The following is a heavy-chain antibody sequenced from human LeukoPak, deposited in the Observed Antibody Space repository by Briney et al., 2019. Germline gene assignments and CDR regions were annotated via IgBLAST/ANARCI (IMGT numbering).Heavy chain of an antibody. Sequence: GGSLRLSCAASGFTFSSYSMNWVRQAPGKGLEWVSSISSSSSYIYYADSVKGRFTISRDNAKNSLYLQMNSLRAEDTAVYYCARDRWVGTVTNQFDHWGQGTLVTVSS. D-gene: IGHD4-17*01. CDR2: ISSSSSYI. J-gene: IGHJ4*02. CDR1: GFTFSSYS. CDR3: ARDRWVGTVTNQFDH. V-gene: IGHV3-21*01.